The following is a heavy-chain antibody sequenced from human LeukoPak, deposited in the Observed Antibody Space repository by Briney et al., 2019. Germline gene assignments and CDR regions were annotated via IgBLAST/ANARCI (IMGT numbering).Heavy chain of an antibody. J-gene: IGHJ3*02. V-gene: IGHV1-46*01. Sequence: ASVKVSCKASGGTFSSYAISWVRQAPGQGLEWMGIINPSGGSTSYAQKLQGRVTMTRDTSTSTVYMELSSLRSEDTAVYYCARAQGYGYNGPWAFDIWGQGTMVTVSS. CDR3: ARAQGYGYNGPWAFDI. CDR1: GGTFSSYA. D-gene: IGHD5-24*01. CDR2: INPSGGST.